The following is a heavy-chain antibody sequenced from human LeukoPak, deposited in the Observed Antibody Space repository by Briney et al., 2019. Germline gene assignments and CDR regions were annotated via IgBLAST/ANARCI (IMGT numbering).Heavy chain of an antibody. V-gene: IGHV3-30-3*01. Sequence: GGSLRLSCAASGFTFSSYAMHWVRQAPGTGLEWVAVISYDGSNKYYADSVKGRFTISRDNSKNTLYLQMNSLRAEETAVYYCARTPTIFGVASNWFEPWGQGTLVTVSS. CDR1: GFTFSSYA. CDR2: ISYDGSNK. CDR3: ARTPTIFGVASNWFEP. J-gene: IGHJ5*02. D-gene: IGHD3-3*01.